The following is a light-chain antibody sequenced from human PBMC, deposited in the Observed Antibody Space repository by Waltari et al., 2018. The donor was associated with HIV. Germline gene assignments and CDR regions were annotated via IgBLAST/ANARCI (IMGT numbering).Light chain of an antibody. CDR2: SNI. Sequence: QSVLTQPPPASGTPGQRIIIPCSGSTSNLGTNNVNWYQQLPGTTPRLLMHSNIQRPPGVPVRFSGSRSGTSASLAISGLQSEDEADYYCSAWDASLGAWMFGGGTKLTVL. CDR3: SAWDASLGAWM. J-gene: IGLJ3*02. V-gene: IGLV1-44*01. CDR1: TSNLGTNN.